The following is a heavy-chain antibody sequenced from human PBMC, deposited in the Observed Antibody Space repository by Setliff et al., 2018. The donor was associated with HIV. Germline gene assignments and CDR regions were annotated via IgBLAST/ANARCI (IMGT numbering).Heavy chain of an antibody. Sequence: SETLSLTCTVSGGSISSSSFYWGWIRQPPGKGLEWIGAIYYSGSTYYNPSLKSRVIRSVDTSKNQFSLKLSSVTAADTAVYYCARDLVAAFDIWSQGTMVTVS. CDR1: GGSISSSSFY. CDR3: ARDLVAAFDI. J-gene: IGHJ3*02. V-gene: IGHV4-39*07. CDR2: IYYSGST. D-gene: IGHD2-8*02.